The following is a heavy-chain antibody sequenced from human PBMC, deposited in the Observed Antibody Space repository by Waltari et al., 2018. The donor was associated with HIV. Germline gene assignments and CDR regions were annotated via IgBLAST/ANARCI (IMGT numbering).Heavy chain of an antibody. Sequence: QVQLVESGGGVVQPGGSLRLSCVASGFTFNNYGIHWVRQAPGKGLEWVAVIWYDGSKAYYEGSVKGRFTISRDTSKKTVYLQMSSLRAEDTALYYCARDQEFMTTVTPLAYWGQGTPVTVSS. V-gene: IGHV3-33*01. CDR3: ARDQEFMTTVTPLAY. J-gene: IGHJ4*02. CDR1: GFTFNNYG. CDR2: IWYDGSKA. D-gene: IGHD4-4*01.